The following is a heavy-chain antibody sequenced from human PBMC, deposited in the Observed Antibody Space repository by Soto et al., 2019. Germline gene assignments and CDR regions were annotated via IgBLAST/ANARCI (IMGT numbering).Heavy chain of an antibody. Sequence: AGGALRLPCAASGFTFSKAWVNLVRQAPWEGLEWVGRIKSKTDGGTTDYAAPVKGRFTISRDDSKNTLYLQMNSLKTEDTAVYYCTTGMYSSSWYYFDYWGQGTLVTVSS. J-gene: IGHJ4*02. CDR1: GFTFSKAW. CDR3: TTGMYSSSWYYFDY. V-gene: IGHV3-15*07. CDR2: IKSKTDGGTT. D-gene: IGHD6-13*01.